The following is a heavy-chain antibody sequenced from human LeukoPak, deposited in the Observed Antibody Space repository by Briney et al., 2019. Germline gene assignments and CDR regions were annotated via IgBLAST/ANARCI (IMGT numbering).Heavy chain of an antibody. D-gene: IGHD2-2*01. CDR2: IKSKTDGGTT. CDR1: GFTFSHAW. Sequence: GGSLRLSCAASGFTFSHAWMTWVRQAPGKGLEWVGRIKSKTDGGTTDYAAPVKGRFTISRDDSKNTLYLQMNSLKTEDTAVYYCTARYCRSTSCYGEYFQRWGQGTLVTVSS. CDR3: TARYCRSTSCYGEYFQR. V-gene: IGHV3-15*01. J-gene: IGHJ1*01.